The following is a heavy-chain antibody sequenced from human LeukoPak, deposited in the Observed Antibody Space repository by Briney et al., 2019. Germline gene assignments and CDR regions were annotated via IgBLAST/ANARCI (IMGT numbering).Heavy chain of an antibody. CDR2: IYYSGST. J-gene: IGHJ6*03. CDR1: GGSISSYY. D-gene: IGHD3-9*01. CDR3: ARGLTGRYFDWLLFTGYYYYMDV. Sequence: SETLSLTCTVSGGSISSYYWSWIRQPPGKGLEWIGYIYYSGSTDYNPSLKSRVTISVDTSKNQFSLKLSSVTAADTAVYYCARGLTGRYFDWLLFTGYYYYMDVWGKGTTVTVSS. V-gene: IGHV4-59*01.